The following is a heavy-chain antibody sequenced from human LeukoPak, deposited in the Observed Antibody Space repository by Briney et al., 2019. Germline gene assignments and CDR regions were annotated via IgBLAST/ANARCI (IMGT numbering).Heavy chain of an antibody. V-gene: IGHV3-21*05. Sequence: GGSLRLSCAASGFTFSSYSINWVRQAPGKGLEWVSYITNSSRNIYYADSVKGRFTISRDNAKNSLYLQMNSLRAEDTAVYYCARGFNWALDHWGQGTLVTVSS. J-gene: IGHJ4*02. CDR1: GFTFSSYS. D-gene: IGHD5-24*01. CDR2: ITNSSRNI. CDR3: ARGFNWALDH.